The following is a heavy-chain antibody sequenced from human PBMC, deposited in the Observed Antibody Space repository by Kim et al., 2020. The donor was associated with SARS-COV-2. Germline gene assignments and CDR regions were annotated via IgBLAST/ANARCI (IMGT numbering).Heavy chain of an antibody. D-gene: IGHD2-2*01. CDR1: GFTFSSYG. CDR2: IWYDGSNK. V-gene: IGHV3-33*01. J-gene: IGHJ4*02. CDR3: AIESELVVPAPIPLDY. Sequence: GGSLRLSCAASGFTFSSYGMHWVRQAPGKGLEWVAVIWYDGSNKYYADSVKGRFTISRDNSKNTLYLQMNSLRAEYTAVYYCAIESELVVPAPIPLDYWGQGPLITVSS.